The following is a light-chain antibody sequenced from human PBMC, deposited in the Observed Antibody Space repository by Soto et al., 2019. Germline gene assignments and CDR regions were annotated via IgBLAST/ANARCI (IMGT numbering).Light chain of an antibody. V-gene: IGKV3-20*01. J-gene: IGKJ5*01. CDR3: QQYGSTPRVT. Sequence: IVFTQSPGPLSLSPGERAPLSFRASQSVSISHLAWYQQKPGQAPRLLIYGASIRATGIPDRFGGSGSGTDFTLTISTLEPEDFAVYYCQQYGSTPRVTFGQGTRLEIK. CDR1: QSVSISH. CDR2: GAS.